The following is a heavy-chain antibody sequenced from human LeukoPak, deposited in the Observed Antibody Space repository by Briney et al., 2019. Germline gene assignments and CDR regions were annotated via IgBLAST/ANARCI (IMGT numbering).Heavy chain of an antibody. CDR2: SRNKANSYTT. D-gene: IGHD6-19*01. V-gene: IGHV3-72*01. Sequence: PGGSLRLSCAASGFTFSSFWMHWVRQSPGKGLEWVGRSRNKANSYTTEYAASVKGRFTISRDDSKNSLYLQMNSLKTEDTAVYYCAREGIALVTFDFWGQGILVTVSS. J-gene: IGHJ4*02. CDR3: AREGIALVTFDF. CDR1: GFTFSSFW.